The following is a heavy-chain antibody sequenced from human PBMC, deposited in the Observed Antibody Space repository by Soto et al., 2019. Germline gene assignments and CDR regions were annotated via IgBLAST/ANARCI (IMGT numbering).Heavy chain of an antibody. CDR2: IYWDDDK. CDR3: AHRGDSGSSRAFHI. CDR1: GFSLSTSGVG. Sequence: QITLKESGPALVKPTQTLTLTCTFSGFSLSTSGVGVGWLRQPPGKALEWLALIYWDDDKRYSPSVKSRLTITKDTSKNRVVLTMTNLDPVDTATYYCAHRGDSGSSRAFHIWGQGTMVTVSS. J-gene: IGHJ3*02. V-gene: IGHV2-5*02. D-gene: IGHD6-25*01.